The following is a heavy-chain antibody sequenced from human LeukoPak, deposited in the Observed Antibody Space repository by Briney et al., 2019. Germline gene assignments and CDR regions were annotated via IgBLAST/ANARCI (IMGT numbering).Heavy chain of an antibody. Sequence: SQTLSLTCTVSGGSISSGDYYWSWIRQPPGKGLEWLGYIYYSGSTYYNPSLKSRVIISVDTSKNQFSLKLSSVTAADTAVYYCARSVVLVPAAGGDYSDYWGQGTLVTVSS. V-gene: IGHV4-30-4*08. D-gene: IGHD2-2*01. CDR3: ARSVVLVPAAGGDYSDY. J-gene: IGHJ4*02. CDR2: IYYSGST. CDR1: GGSISSGDYY.